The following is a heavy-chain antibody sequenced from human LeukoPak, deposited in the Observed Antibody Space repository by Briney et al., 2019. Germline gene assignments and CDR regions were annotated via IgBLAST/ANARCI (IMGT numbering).Heavy chain of an antibody. V-gene: IGHV1-18*01. D-gene: IGHD4-4*01. CDR2: SSAYNGNR. J-gene: IGHJ6*02. CDR3: ARDRRFAHSNYDDKNYGMDV. CDR1: GYTFTDFG. Sequence: ASVKVSCKASGYTFTDFGISWVRQAPGQGLEWMGWSSAYNGNRRYAQNVQGRVTMTVDTSTSTAYMELRSLRSDDTAVYYCARDRRFAHSNYDDKNYGMDVWGQGTTVTVSS.